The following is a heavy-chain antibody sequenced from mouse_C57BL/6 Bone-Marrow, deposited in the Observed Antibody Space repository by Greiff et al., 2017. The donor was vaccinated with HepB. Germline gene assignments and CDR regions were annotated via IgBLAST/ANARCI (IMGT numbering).Heavy chain of an antibody. CDR3: GREEYPFDY. V-gene: IGHV1-82*01. CDR1: GYAFSRSW. J-gene: IGHJ2*01. Sequence: VKLQESGPELVKPGASVKISCKASGYAFSRSWMNWVKQRPGKGLEWIGRIYPGDGDTNYNGKFPGKATLTADKSSRTAYMQLSSLTSDDSAVYFCGREEYPFDYWGQGTTLTVSS. D-gene: IGHD5-1*01. CDR2: IYPGDGDT.